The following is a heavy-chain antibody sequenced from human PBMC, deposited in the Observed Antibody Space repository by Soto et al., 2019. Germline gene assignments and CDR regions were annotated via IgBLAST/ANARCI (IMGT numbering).Heavy chain of an antibody. CDR2: ISDSGTT. Sequence: EVQLLDSGGGLVQPGGSLRLSCAASGFTFRTYAMSWVRQAPGKGLEWVSTISDSGTTYYANSVKGRFTISRDNSRNTLDLQMNSLRVEVTAVYYCAKGGEGSCSRTSCLYFSDSWGQGTLVTVSS. CDR1: GFTFRTYA. D-gene: IGHD2-2*01. V-gene: IGHV3-23*01. CDR3: AKGGEGSCSRTSCLYFSDS. J-gene: IGHJ5*02.